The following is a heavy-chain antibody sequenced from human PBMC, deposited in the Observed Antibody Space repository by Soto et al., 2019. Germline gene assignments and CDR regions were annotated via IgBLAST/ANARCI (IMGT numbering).Heavy chain of an antibody. CDR2: ISYDGSNK. J-gene: IGHJ6*02. D-gene: IGHD3-10*01. V-gene: IGHV3-30*18. CDR1: GFTFSSYG. CDR3: AKDLWFGEPDYYYYYGMDV. Sequence: GGSLRLFCAASGFTFSSYGMHWVRQAPGKGLEWVAVISYDGSNKYYADSVKGRFTISRDNSKNTLYLQMNSLRAEDTAVYYCAKDLWFGEPDYYYYYGMDVWGQGTTVTVSS.